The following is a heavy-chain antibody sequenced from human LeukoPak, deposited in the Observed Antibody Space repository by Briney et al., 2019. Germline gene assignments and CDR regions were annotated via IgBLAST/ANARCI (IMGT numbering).Heavy chain of an antibody. CDR1: GFTLSSCT. CDR3: AKDRRGATLYYYMDV. J-gene: IGHJ6*03. D-gene: IGHD1-26*01. V-gene: IGHV3-21*01. CDR2: ISSSSSYI. Sequence: PGGSLRLSCAASGFTLSSCTMNWVRQAPGKGLEWVSSISSSSSYIYYADSVKGRFIISRDNSKNTLYLQMNSLRAEDTAVYYCAKDRRGATLYYYMDVWGKGTTVTISS.